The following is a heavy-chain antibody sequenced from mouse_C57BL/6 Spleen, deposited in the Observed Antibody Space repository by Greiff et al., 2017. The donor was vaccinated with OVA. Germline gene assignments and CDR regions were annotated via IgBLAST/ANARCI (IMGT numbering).Heavy chain of an antibody. V-gene: IGHV1-15*01. J-gene: IGHJ4*01. CDR2: IDPETGGT. CDR3: TRSRTSYYAMDY. CDR1: GYTFTDYE. Sequence: LVESGAELVRPGDSVTLSCKASGYTFTDYEMHWVKQTPVHGLEWIGAIDPETGGTAYNQKFKGKAILTADKSSSTAYMELRSLTSEDSAVYYCTRSRTSYYAMDYWGQGTSVTVSS.